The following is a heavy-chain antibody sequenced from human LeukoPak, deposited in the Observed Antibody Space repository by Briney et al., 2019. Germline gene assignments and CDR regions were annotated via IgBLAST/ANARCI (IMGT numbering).Heavy chain of an antibody. Sequence: QSGGSLRLSCAASGFTFSNNWMTWVRQDPGKGLEWVASINPDGNKKYSADSVKGRFTISRDNAENSLYLQMNSLRVEDTAFYYCARDLAYSRLDYWGQGMLVTVSS. V-gene: IGHV3-7*01. CDR3: ARDLAYSRLDY. D-gene: IGHD5-18*01. J-gene: IGHJ4*02. CDR1: GFTFSNNW. CDR2: INPDGNKK.